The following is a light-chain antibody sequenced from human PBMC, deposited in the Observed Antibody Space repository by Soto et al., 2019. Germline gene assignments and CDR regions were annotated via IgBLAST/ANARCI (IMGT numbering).Light chain of an antibody. J-gene: IGKJ1*01. CDR2: VAS. Sequence: EIVLTQSPGTLSLSPGERATLSCRASQSVSSSYLAWFQQKSGQAPRLLIYVASSRATGIPDRFSGSGSGTDFTLTISRLEPEDFAVYYCQQYGGYHVTFGRGTKVDIK. CDR3: QQYGGYHVT. V-gene: IGKV3-20*01. CDR1: QSVSSSY.